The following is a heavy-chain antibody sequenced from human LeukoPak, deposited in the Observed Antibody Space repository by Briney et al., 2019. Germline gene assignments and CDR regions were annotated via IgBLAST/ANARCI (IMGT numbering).Heavy chain of an antibody. J-gene: IGHJ4*02. CDR2: IHYSGGT. V-gene: IGHV4-30-4*02. Sequence: SDTLSLTCTVSGGSINSGDYYWSWNPQPPGKGLEWIGYIHYSGGTYYKPSLKRRVTISVDTSKNQFSLKLSSVTAADTAVYYCARDLMVRGVPTKHCFDYWGQGTLVTVSS. CDR1: GGSINSGDYY. CDR3: ARDLMVRGVPTKHCFDY. D-gene: IGHD3-10*01.